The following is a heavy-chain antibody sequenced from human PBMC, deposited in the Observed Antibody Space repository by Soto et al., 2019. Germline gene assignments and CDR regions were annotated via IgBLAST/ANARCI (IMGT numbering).Heavy chain of an antibody. CDR1: GGTFSTHA. CDR3: ARGAKRYYYDDSRYYSLDY. CDR2: IIPFFDTV. D-gene: IGHD3-22*01. Sequence: SVKVSCQASGGTFSTHAISWVRQAPGQGLEWMGGIIPFFDTVNYAQKFQGGVTITADQSTSTAYMELGSLRSEDTAVYFCARGAKRYYYDDSRYYSLDYWGQGTLVTVSS. V-gene: IGHV1-69*13. J-gene: IGHJ4*02.